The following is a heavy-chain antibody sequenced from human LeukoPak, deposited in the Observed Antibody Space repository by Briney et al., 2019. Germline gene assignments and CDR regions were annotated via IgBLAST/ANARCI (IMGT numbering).Heavy chain of an antibody. CDR2: ISYDGSNK. CDR3: ARGIHIRMVGADPNRFDP. J-gene: IGHJ5*02. CDR1: GFTFSSYG. V-gene: IGHV3-30*03. D-gene: IGHD1-26*01. Sequence: GRSLRLSCAASGFTFSSYGMHWVRQAPGKGLEWVAVISYDGSNKYYADSVKGRFTISRDNAKNSLYLQMNSLRAEDTAVYYCARGIHIRMVGADPNRFDPWGQGTLVTVSS.